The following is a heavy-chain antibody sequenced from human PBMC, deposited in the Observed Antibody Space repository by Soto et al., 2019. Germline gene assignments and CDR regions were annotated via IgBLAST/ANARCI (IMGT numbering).Heavy chain of an antibody. J-gene: IGHJ6*02. CDR3: ARLYSSSSKGIYYYYGMDV. CDR1: GGSISSYY. CDR2: IYYSGST. Sequence: ETLSLTCTVSGGSISSYYWSWIRQPPLKVLEWIGYIYYSGSTNYNPSLKSRVTISVDTSKNQFSLKLSSVTCADTAVYYCARLYSSSSKGIYYYYGMDVWGQGTTVTVSS. D-gene: IGHD6-6*01. V-gene: IGHV4-59*01.